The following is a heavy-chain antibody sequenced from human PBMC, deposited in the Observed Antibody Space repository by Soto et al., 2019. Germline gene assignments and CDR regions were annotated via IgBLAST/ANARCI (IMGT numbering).Heavy chain of an antibody. J-gene: IGHJ5*02. CDR1: GFTFSSYA. V-gene: IGHV3-23*01. CDR2: ISGSGGST. Sequence: EVQLLESGGGLVQPGGSLRLSCAASGFTFSSYAMSWVRQAPGKGLEWVSAISGSGGSTYYADSVKGRFTISSDNSKNTLCLQLNSLRAEGTAVYYCARPAYYYDSSGYRGFGWFDPWGQGTLVTVSS. CDR3: ARPAYYYDSSGYRGFGWFDP. D-gene: IGHD3-22*01.